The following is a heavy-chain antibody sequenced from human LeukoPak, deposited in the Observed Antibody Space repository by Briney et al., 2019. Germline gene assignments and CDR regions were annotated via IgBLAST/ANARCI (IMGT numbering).Heavy chain of an antibody. V-gene: IGHV3-53*01. CDR3: ARDLPYYYDSSGYGAFDI. J-gene: IGHJ3*02. CDR2: IYSGGST. D-gene: IGHD3-22*01. CDR1: GFTVISNY. Sequence: GGSLRLSCAASGFTVISNYMSWVRQAPGKGLEWVSVIYSGGSTYYADSVKGRFTISRDNSKNTLYLQMNSLRAEDTAVYYCARDLPYYYDSSGYGAFDIWGQGTMVTVSS.